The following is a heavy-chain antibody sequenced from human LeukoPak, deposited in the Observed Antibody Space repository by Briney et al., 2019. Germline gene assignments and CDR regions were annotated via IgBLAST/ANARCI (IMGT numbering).Heavy chain of an antibody. Sequence: SETLSLTCAVYGGSFSGYYWSWIRQPPGKGLEWIGEINHSGSTNYNPSLKSRVTISVDTTKNQFSLKLSSVTAADAAVYYCARHVLSGYLNYWYFDLWGRGTLVTVSS. CDR2: INHSGST. J-gene: IGHJ2*01. D-gene: IGHD3-3*01. V-gene: IGHV4-34*01. CDR3: ARHVLSGYLNYWYFDL. CDR1: GGSFSGYY.